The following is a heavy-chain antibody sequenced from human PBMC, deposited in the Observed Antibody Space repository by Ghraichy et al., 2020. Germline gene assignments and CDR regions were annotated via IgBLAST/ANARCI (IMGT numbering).Heavy chain of an antibody. Sequence: ASVKVSCKASGYTFTSYGISWVRQAPGQGLEWMGWISAYNGNTNYAQKLQGRVTMTTDTSTSTPYMELRSLRSDDTAVYYCARVVKRPYYFDYWGQGTLVTVSS. CDR1: GYTFTSYG. CDR3: ARVVKRPYYFDY. CDR2: ISAYNGNT. V-gene: IGHV1-18*04. D-gene: IGHD3-22*01. J-gene: IGHJ4*02.